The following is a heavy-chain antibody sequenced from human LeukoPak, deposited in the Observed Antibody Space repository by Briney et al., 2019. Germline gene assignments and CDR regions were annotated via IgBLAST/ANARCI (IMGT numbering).Heavy chain of an antibody. CDR2: VWNDGSNK. CDR3: ARDRSGSYDAFDI. Sequence: PGGSLRLSCAASGFIFSSYGIHWVRQAPGKGLEWVAVVWNDGSNKYYADSVKGRFTISRDNPKNTLYLQMNSLRAEDTAVYYCARDRSGSYDAFDIWGQGKMVTVS. CDR1: GFIFSSYG. J-gene: IGHJ3*02. V-gene: IGHV3-33*01. D-gene: IGHD1-26*01.